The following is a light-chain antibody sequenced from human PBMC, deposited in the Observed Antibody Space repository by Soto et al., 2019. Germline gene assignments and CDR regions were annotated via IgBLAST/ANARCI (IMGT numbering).Light chain of an antibody. CDR1: QSVSSSY. CDR3: QQYGSSPPYT. V-gene: IGKV3-20*01. J-gene: IGKJ2*01. CDR2: GAS. Sequence: EIVLTQSPGTLSLSPGERATLSCRASQSVSSSYLAWYQQKPGQAPRLLIYGASSRATGIPDRFSSSGSGTDFPLTISRLEPEDFAVYYCQQYGSSPPYTFGQGTKLEIK.